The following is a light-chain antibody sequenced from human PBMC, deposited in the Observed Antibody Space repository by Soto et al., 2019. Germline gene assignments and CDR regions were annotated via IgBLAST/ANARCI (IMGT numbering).Light chain of an antibody. CDR3: QQYNNWPQT. CDR2: GAS. Sequence: EIVMTQSPATXSVSPGERATLSCRASQSVSSNLAWYQQKPGQAPRLLIYGASTRATGIPARFSGSGSGTEFTLTISSLQSEDFAVYYCQQYNNWPQTFGQGTKVDSK. CDR1: QSVSSN. V-gene: IGKV3-15*01. J-gene: IGKJ1*01.